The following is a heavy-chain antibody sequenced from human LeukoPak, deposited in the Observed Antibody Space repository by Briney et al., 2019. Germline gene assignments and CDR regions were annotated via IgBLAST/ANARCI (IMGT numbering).Heavy chain of an antibody. CDR1: GYTFTGYY. CDR2: INPSGGST. J-gene: IGHJ2*01. Sequence: ASVKVSCKASGYTFTGYYMHWVRQAPGQGLEWMGIINPSGGSTSYAQKFQGRVTMTRDMSTSTVYMELSSLRSEDTAVYYCARDPPRDYGDYVGPNWYFDLWGRGTLVTVSS. D-gene: IGHD4-17*01. V-gene: IGHV1-46*01. CDR3: ARDPPRDYGDYVGPNWYFDL.